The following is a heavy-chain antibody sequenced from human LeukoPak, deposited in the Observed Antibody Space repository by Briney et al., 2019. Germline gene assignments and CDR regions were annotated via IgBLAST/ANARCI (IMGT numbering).Heavy chain of an antibody. CDR1: GYIFISYG. CDR3: ARVDSSGWYDEVDH. V-gene: IGHV1-18*01. Sequence: ASVKVSCKASGYIFISYGIMWVQQAPGQGLEWMGWITAYSRDTNYTQKVHDRVTMTADTSTSTAYLELRSLRSDDTAIYYCARVDSSGWYDEVDHWGQGTLVIVSS. J-gene: IGHJ4*02. CDR2: ITAYSRDT. D-gene: IGHD6-19*01.